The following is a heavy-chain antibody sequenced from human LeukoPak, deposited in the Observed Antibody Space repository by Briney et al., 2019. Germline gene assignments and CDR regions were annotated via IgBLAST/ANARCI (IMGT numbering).Heavy chain of an antibody. CDR3: ARHPAYDYVWGSYRYGLDY. V-gene: IGHV4-34*01. CDR2: INHSGST. CDR1: GGSFSGYY. D-gene: IGHD3-16*02. Sequence: PSETLSLTXAVYGGSFSGYYWSWIRQPPGKGLEWIGEINHSGSTNYNPSLKSRVTISVDTSKNQFSLKLSSVTAADTAVYYCARHPAYDYVWGSYRYGLDYWGQEPWSPSPQ. J-gene: IGHJ4*01.